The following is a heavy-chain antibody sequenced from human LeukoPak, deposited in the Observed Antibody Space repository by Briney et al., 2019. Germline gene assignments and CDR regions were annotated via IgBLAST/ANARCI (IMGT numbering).Heavy chain of an antibody. J-gene: IGHJ4*02. Sequence: PSETLSLTCTVSGGSISSYYWSWVRQPPGKGLEWIGYIYYSGSTNYNPSLKSGVTISVDTSKNQFSLKLSSVPAADTAVYYCARQMVGVYSSSYDYWGQGTLVTVSS. CDR2: IYYSGST. D-gene: IGHD6-6*01. CDR3: ARQMVGVYSSSYDY. V-gene: IGHV4-59*08. CDR1: GGSISSYY.